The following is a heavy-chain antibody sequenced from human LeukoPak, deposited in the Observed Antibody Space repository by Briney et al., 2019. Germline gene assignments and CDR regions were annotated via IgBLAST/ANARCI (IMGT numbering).Heavy chain of an antibody. CDR2: IYHSGST. V-gene: IGHV4-39*07. CDR3: ASLPRRSGSYYVGY. Sequence: ASETLSLTCTVSGGSISTSSYYWGWIRQPPGKGLEGIASIYHSGSTYYNPSLKSRVTISVDTSKNQFSLKLSSVTAADTAVYYCASLPRRSGSYYVGYWGQGTLVTVSS. CDR1: GGSISTSSYY. D-gene: IGHD1-26*01. J-gene: IGHJ4*02.